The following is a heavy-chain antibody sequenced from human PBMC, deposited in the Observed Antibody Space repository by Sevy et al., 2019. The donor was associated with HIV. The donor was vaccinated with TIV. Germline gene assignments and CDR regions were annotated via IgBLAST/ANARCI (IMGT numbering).Heavy chain of an antibody. CDR2: ISYHGRDK. CDR3: AKDFTGYNGMDV. V-gene: IGHV3-30*18. Sequence: GGSLRLSCVVSGIIFTTSGMHWVRQAPGKGLEWVAVISYHGRDKFYADSVKGRATISRDNSKNILYLEMNSLRTEDTAVYYCAKDFTGYNGMDVWGQWTMVTASS. J-gene: IGHJ6*02. CDR1: GIIFTTSG. D-gene: IGHD1-1*01.